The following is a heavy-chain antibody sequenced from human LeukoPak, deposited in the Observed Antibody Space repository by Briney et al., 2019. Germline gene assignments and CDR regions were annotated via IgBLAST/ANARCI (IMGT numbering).Heavy chain of an antibody. Sequence: ASVTVSRKASAYTFTIYDIYWVRHAPAQGHERMGWMNTNSGNTGYAQKFQVRVTMTRNTSISTAYMELSSLRSEDTAVYDCARATYYDYVWGSPDFYYWGQGTLVTVSS. CDR1: AYTFTIYD. CDR3: ARATYYDYVWGSPDFYY. CDR2: MNTNSGNT. D-gene: IGHD3-16*01. J-gene: IGHJ4*02. V-gene: IGHV1-8*01.